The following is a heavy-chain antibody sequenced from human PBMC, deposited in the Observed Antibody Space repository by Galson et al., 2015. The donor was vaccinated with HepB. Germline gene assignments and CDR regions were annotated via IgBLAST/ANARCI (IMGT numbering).Heavy chain of an antibody. J-gene: IGHJ6*02. CDR3: ARGSSIAAAGIVNVRRPGTYYYYGMDV. V-gene: IGHV1-46*03. D-gene: IGHD6-13*01. Sequence: SVKVSCKASGYTFTSYYMHWVRQAPGQGLEWMGIINPSGGSTSYAQKFQGRVTMTRDTSTSTVYMELSSLRSEDTAVYYCARGSSIAAAGIVNVRRPGTYYYYGMDVWGQGTTVTVSS. CDR1: GYTFTSYY. CDR2: INPSGGST.